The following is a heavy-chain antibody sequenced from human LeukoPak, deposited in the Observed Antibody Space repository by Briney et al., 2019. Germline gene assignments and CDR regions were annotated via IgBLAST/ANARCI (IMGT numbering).Heavy chain of an antibody. Sequence: GESLKISCKGSGYSFTTHWIGWVRQMSGKGLEWMGVINPSDSNTRYSPTFEGQVTFSADNSINTAYLQWSSLKDSDTAMYYCARNLVSGSCYEEPFDYWGQGTLVTVSS. CDR1: GYSFTTHW. CDR2: INPSDSNT. CDR3: ARNLVSGSCYEEPFDY. D-gene: IGHD3-10*01. V-gene: IGHV5-51*01. J-gene: IGHJ4*02.